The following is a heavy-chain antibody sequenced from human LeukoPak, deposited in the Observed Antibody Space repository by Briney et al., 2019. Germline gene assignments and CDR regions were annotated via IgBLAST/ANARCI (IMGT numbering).Heavy chain of an antibody. D-gene: IGHD6-19*01. V-gene: IGHV4-39*01. CDR2: IYYTGST. J-gene: IGHJ4*02. CDR1: GASISGSGYY. Sequence: SETLSLTCAVSGASISGSGYYLGWIRQPPGKGLQWIGNIYYTGSTYYNASLQSRVTISIDMSKNQFSLRLSSVTAADTAMYYCVKSGGYGLIDYWGQGTLVTVSS. CDR3: VKSGGYGLIDY.